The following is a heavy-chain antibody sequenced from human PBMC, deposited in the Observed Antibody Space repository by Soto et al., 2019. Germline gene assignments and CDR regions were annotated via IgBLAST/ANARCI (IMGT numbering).Heavy chain of an antibody. CDR2: MNPNSGNT. J-gene: IGHJ5*02. D-gene: IGHD3-22*01. CDR1: GYTFTSYD. V-gene: IGHV1-8*01. CDR3: ARSVDDKNWFDT. Sequence: ASVKFSCKSSGYTFTSYDINWVRQATGQGLEWMGWMNPNSGNTGYAQKFQGRVTMTRNTSISTAYMELSSLRSEDTAVYYCARSVDDKNWFDTCGKGTRATVSS.